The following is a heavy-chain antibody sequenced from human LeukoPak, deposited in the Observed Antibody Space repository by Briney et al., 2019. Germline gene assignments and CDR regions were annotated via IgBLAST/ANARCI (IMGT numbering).Heavy chain of an antibody. V-gene: IGHV6-1*01. D-gene: IGHD2-2*01. CDR2: TYYRSTWYN. CDR3: ARRLTQYDCFDP. J-gene: IGHJ5*02. CDR1: GDSVSSNSVT. Sequence: SQTLSLTCATSGDSVSSNSVTWNWIRQSPSRGLEWLGRTYYRSTWYNDYAVSVRGRITVNPDTSKNQFSLHLNSVTPEDTAVYYCARRLTQYDCFDPWDQGILVTVSS.